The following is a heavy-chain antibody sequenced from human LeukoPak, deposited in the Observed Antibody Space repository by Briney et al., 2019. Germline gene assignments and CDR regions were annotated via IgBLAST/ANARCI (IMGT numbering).Heavy chain of an antibody. CDR3: ARHLGGYNYGYSFDY. J-gene: IGHJ4*02. Sequence: SETLSLTCTVSGGSVSGYYWNWIRQPAGRGLEWIGRIYTTGSTNYNPSLKSRVTMSVDTSKNQFSLKLFSATAADTAVYYCARHLGGYNYGYSFDYWGQGTLVTVSS. CDR2: IYTTGST. CDR1: GGSVSGYY. V-gene: IGHV4-4*07. D-gene: IGHD5-18*01.